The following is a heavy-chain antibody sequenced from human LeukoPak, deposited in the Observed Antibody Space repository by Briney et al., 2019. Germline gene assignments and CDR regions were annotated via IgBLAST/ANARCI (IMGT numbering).Heavy chain of an antibody. D-gene: IGHD3-16*01. CDR3: AREAAWGNWYFDL. Sequence: GRSLTLSCTTSTFTFSSYAIHWVRQAPGKGLEWVAVIGDTGRAKYYADSVEGRFTASRDNSKNTLYLEMNSLRYDDTALYYCAREAAWGNWYFDLWGRGTLVTVSS. V-gene: IGHV3-30-3*01. CDR1: TFTFSSYA. CDR2: IGDTGRAK. J-gene: IGHJ2*01.